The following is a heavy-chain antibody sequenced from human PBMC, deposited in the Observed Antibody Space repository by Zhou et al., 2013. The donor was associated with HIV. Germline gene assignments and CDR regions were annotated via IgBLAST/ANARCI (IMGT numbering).Heavy chain of an antibody. CDR1: GYSISSGYY. J-gene: IGHJ4*01. Sequence: QVQLQESGSGLVRPSETVSLTCAVSGYSISSGYYWGWIRQPPGKGLEWIGSISHSGSTYYNPSLKSPVTISVDTSKNQFSLKLRSVTAADTAVYYCAGDNGGNPNYFDYWGHGTLVTVSS. CDR3: AGDNGGNPNYFDY. CDR2: ISHSGST. V-gene: IGHV4-38-2*02. D-gene: IGHD2-15*01.